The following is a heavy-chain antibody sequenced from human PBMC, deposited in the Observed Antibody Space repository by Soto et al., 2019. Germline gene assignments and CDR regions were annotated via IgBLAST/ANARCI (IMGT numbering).Heavy chain of an antibody. D-gene: IGHD2-8*01. CDR1: GGSISSGGYS. CDR3: ARAYCTNGVCSIFDY. J-gene: IGHJ4*02. CDR2: IYHSGST. V-gene: IGHV4-30-2*01. Sequence: SETLSLTCAVSGGSISSGGYSWSWIRQPPGKGLEWIGYIYHSGSTYYNPSLKSRVTISVDRSKNQFSLKLSSVTAADTAVYYCARAYCTNGVCSIFDYWGQGTLVTVSS.